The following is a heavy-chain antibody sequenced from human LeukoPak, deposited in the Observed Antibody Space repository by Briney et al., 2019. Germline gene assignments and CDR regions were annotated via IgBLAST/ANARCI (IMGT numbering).Heavy chain of an antibody. CDR2: ISYDGSEK. CDR3: GRDRRDIVVVVAATYRYYGMDV. J-gene: IGHJ6*04. Sequence: GGSLRLSCAASGFTFSSYAMHWVCQAPGKGLGRVAVISYDGSEKYYVDSVKDRFTISRDNSTNTLYLQINSRRAEDTALYYCGRDRRDIVVVVAATYRYYGMDVWGKGTTVTVSS. V-gene: IGHV3-30*04. D-gene: IGHD2-15*01. CDR1: GFTFSSYA.